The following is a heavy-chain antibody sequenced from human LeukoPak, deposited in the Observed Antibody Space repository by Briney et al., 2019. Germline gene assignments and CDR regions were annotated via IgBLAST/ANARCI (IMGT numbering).Heavy chain of an antibody. CDR3: ARGDCSGGNCYEGDFDY. CDR2: INPNSGGT. J-gene: IGHJ4*02. V-gene: IGHV1-2*02. Sequence: GASVKVSCKASGYTLTGYYMHWVRQAPGQGFEWMGWINPNSGGTNYAQKFQGRVTMTRDTSISTAYMELTRLRPDDTAVYYCARGDCSGGNCYEGDFDYWGQGTLVTVSS. CDR1: GYTLTGYY. D-gene: IGHD2-15*01.